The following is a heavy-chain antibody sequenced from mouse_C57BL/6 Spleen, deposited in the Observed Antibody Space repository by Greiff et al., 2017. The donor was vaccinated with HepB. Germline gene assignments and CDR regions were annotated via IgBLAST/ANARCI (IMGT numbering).Heavy chain of an antibody. D-gene: IGHD1-1*01. CDR3: ASPFNTTVGFAY. V-gene: IGHV14-3*01. CDR2: IDPANGNT. CDR1: GFNIKNTY. J-gene: IGHJ3*01. Sequence: EVKLVESVAELVRPGASVKLSCTASGFNIKNTYMHWVKQRPEQGLEWIGRIDPANGNTKYAPKFQGKATITADTSSNTAYLQLSSLTSEDTAIYYCASPFNTTVGFAYWGQGTLVTVSA.